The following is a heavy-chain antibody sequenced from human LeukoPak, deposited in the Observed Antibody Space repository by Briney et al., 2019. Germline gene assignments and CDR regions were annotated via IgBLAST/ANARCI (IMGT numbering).Heavy chain of an antibody. D-gene: IGHD2/OR15-2a*01. V-gene: IGHV4-59*01. Sequence: PSETLSLTCSVSGGSISTYYWNWIRQPPGKGLEWIGYIYNTGTTSYNPSLKSRVTISVDTSKNQFSLNLRSVNAADTAVYYCARKSPAGYFNFDYWGQGTLVAVSS. CDR1: GGSISTYY. CDR3: ARKSPAGYFNFDY. J-gene: IGHJ4*02. CDR2: IYNTGTT.